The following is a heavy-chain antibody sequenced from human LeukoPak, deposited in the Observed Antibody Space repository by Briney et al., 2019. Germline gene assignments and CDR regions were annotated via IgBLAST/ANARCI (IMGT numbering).Heavy chain of an antibody. CDR2: ISGSGGST. Sequence: PGGSLRLSCAASAFTFSSYAMSWVRQAPGKGLEWVSAISGSGGSTYYADSVKGRFTISRDNSKNTLYLQMNSLRAEDTAVYYCAKMEVVLDDACDIWGQGTMVTVSS. CDR3: AKMEVVLDDACDI. J-gene: IGHJ3*02. V-gene: IGHV3-23*01. D-gene: IGHD2-15*01. CDR1: AFTFSSYA.